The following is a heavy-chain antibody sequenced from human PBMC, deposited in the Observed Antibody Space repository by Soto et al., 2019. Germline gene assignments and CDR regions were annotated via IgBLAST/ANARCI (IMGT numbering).Heavy chain of an antibody. V-gene: IGHV3-30*03. D-gene: IGHD2-15*01. CDR3: ATRGGGGRVDY. J-gene: IGHJ4*02. Sequence: QVHLVESGGGVVQPGRSLRLSCAASGFTFSNFGMYWVRQAPGKGLEWVAVILYDGSNKNYVESVKGRFTISRDNSKNTLYLQMNSLSVEDTAVYYCATRGGGGRVDYWGQGTQVTVPS. CDR1: GFTFSNFG. CDR2: ILYDGSNK.